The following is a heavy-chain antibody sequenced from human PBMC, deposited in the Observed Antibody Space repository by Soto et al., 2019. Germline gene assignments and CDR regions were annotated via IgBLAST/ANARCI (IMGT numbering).Heavy chain of an antibody. J-gene: IGHJ4*02. D-gene: IGHD1-26*01. CDR1: GGTFKTYT. CDR3: ATWSTYSGSYCFDY. Sequence: QVQLVQSGAEVKKPGSSVKVSCEASGGTFKTYTINWVRQAPGQGLEWIGQIIPMYDSANYAQSFQDRVSTSADKSTNTAYMELSSRRSEDTARYYCATWSTYSGSYCFDYWGQGTLVSVS. V-gene: IGHV1-69*06. CDR2: IIPMYDSA.